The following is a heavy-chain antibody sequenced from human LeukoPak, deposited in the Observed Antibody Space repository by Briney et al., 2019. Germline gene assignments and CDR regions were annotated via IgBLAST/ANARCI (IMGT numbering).Heavy chain of an antibody. D-gene: IGHD2-21*02. V-gene: IGHV3-21*01. CDR2: ISSSSSSYI. J-gene: IGHJ3*02. Sequence: PGGSLRLSCATSGFTFSGYIMMWVRQAPGKGLEWVSSISSSSSSYIYYADSVKGRFTISRDNAKNSLYLQMNSLRAEDTAVYYCARRLPRADAFDIWGQGTMVTVSS. CDR1: GFTFSGYI. CDR3: ARRLPRADAFDI.